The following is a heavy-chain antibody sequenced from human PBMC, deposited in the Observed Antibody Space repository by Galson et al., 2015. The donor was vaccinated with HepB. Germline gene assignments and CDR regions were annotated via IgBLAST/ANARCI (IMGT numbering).Heavy chain of an antibody. CDR2: ISGSGGST. Sequence: SLRLSCAASGFTFSSYAMSWVRQAPGKGLEWVSAISGSGGSTYYADSVKGRFTISRDNSKNTLYLQMNSLRAEDTAVYYCAKDQRAPYDSSGYYFHDAFDIWGQGTMVTVSS. J-gene: IGHJ3*02. V-gene: IGHV3-23*01. CDR1: GFTFSSYA. CDR3: AKDQRAPYDSSGYYFHDAFDI. D-gene: IGHD3-22*01.